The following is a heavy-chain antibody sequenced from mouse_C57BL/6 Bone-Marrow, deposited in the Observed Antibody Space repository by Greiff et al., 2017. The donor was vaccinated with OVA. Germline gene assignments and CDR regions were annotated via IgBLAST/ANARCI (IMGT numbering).Heavy chain of an antibody. V-gene: IGHV1-52*01. CDR2: IDPSDSET. D-gene: IGHD2-5*01. J-gene: IGHJ1*03. Sequence: QVQLQQPGAELVRPGSSVKLSCKASGYTFTSYWMHWVKQRPIQGLEWIGNIDPSDSETHYNQKFKDKATLTVDKSSSTAYMQLSSLTSEDSAVYYCARDAYSNYVGYWYFDVWGTGTTVTVSS. CDR3: ARDAYSNYVGYWYFDV. CDR1: GYTFTSYW.